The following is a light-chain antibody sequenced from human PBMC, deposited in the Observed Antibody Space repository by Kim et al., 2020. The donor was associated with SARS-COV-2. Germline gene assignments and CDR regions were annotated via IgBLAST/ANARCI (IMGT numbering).Light chain of an antibody. CDR1: QDIKKF. CDR2: DAS. V-gene: IGKV1-33*01. CDR3: QQYDNLPIT. Sequence: DIQMTQSPSSLSASVGDRVTITCQASQDIKKFLNWYQQKAGKAPKLLMYDASNLEVGVPSRFSGSGSGTDFTFTISSLQAEGIATYYCQQYDNLPITFGQGTRLEIK. J-gene: IGKJ5*01.